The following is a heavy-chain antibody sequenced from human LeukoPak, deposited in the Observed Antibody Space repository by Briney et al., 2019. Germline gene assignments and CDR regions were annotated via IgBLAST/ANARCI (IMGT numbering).Heavy chain of an antibody. J-gene: IGHJ4*02. CDR3: ARAPGDYGDYAFYSDY. V-gene: IGHV1-2*02. CDR1: GYTFTGYY. CDR2: INPNSGGT. Sequence: EASVKVSCKASGYTFTGYYMHWVRQAPGQGLEWMGWINPNSGGTNYAQKFQGRVTMTRDTSISTAYMELSRLRSDDTAVYYCARAPGDYGDYAFYSDYWGQGTLVTVSS. D-gene: IGHD4-17*01.